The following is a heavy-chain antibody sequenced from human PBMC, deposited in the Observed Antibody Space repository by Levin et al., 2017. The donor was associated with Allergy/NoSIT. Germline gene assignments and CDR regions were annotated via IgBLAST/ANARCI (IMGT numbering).Heavy chain of an antibody. V-gene: IGHV1-69*13. CDR3: ARGSTGDTAHGYYYYYMDV. CDR1: GGTFSSYA. CDR2: IIPIFGTA. Sequence: ASVKVSCKASGGTFSSYAISWVRQAPGQGLEWMGGIIPIFGTANYAQKFQGRVTITADESTSTAYMELSSLRSEDTAVYYCARGSTGDTAHGYYYYYMDVWGKGTTVTVSS. J-gene: IGHJ6*03. D-gene: IGHD7-27*01.